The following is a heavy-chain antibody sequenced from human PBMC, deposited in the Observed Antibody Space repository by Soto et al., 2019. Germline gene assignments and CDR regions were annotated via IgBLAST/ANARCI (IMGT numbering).Heavy chain of an antibody. J-gene: IGHJ4*02. CDR1: GGSFSGYY. Sequence: SETLSHTCAVYGGSFSGYYWSWIRQPPGKGLEWIGEINHSGSTNYNPSLKSRVTISVDTSKNQFSLKLSSVTASDTAVYYCARGKGIFDYWGQGTLVTVSS. CDR3: ARGKGIFDY. CDR2: INHSGST. V-gene: IGHV4-34*01.